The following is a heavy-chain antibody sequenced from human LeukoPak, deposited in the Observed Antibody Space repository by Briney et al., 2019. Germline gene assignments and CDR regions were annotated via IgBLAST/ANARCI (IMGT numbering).Heavy chain of an antibody. J-gene: IGHJ4*02. CDR3: AANLWSFDY. CDR2: IYTSGST. D-gene: IGHD3-10*01. V-gene: IGHV4-61*02. CDR1: GGSISSGSYY. Sequence: SQTLSLTCTVSGGSISSGSYYWSWIRQPAGKGLEWIGRIYTSGSTNYNPSPKSRVTISVDTSKNQFSLKLSSVTAADTAVYYCAANLWSFDYWGQGTLVTVSS.